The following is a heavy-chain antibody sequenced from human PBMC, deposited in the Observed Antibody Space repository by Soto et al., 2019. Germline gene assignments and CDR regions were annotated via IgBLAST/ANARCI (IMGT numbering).Heavy chain of an antibody. CDR3: ARDLSHISSRWFDP. J-gene: IGHJ5*02. V-gene: IGHV1-18*01. Sequence: ASVKVSCKASGYTFTRYGISWVRQAPGQGLEWMGWISAYNGNTNYAQKLQDRVTMTTDTSTSTAYMELRSLRSDDTAVYYCARDLSHISSRWFDPWGQGTLVTVSS. CDR1: GYTFTRYG. CDR2: ISAYNGNT. D-gene: IGHD6-6*01.